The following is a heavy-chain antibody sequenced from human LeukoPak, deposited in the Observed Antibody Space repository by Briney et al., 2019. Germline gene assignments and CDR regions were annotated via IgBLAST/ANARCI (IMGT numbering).Heavy chain of an antibody. CDR2: ISSSSDII. D-gene: IGHD1-1*01. CDR3: ARESPWNAYKAFDI. V-gene: IGHV3-48*04. J-gene: IGHJ3*02. Sequence: GGSLRLSCVASGFTFRTYSMNWVRQAPGEGLEGVSYISSSSDIIYYADSVRGRFTISRDNAKNSLSLQMDSLRAEDTAIYYCARESPWNAYKAFDIWGQGTTVTVS. CDR1: GFTFRTYS.